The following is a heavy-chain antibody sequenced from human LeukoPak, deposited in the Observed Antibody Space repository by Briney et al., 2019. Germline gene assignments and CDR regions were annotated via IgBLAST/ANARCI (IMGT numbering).Heavy chain of an antibody. CDR2: ICSGGGGI. Sequence: PGGSLRLSCAAPGFTFSNYAMMWVRQARGGGLEGVSDICSGGGGILYEDSVKGRFTISRENNKNTLFLEMNNMRAEDTAVYYCARDPNGDYVGAFEMWGPGTKVTVSS. CDR1: GFTFSNYA. J-gene: IGHJ3*02. V-gene: IGHV3-23*01. CDR3: ARDPNGDYVGAFEM. D-gene: IGHD4-17*01.